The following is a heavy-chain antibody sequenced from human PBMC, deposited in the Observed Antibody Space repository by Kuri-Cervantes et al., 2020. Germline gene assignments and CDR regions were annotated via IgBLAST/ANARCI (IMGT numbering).Heavy chain of an antibody. J-gene: IGHJ4*02. V-gene: IGHV2-5*05. D-gene: IGHD1-26*01. CDR1: GFSLSTSGVG. Sequence: SGPTLVKPTQTLTLTCTFSGFSLSTSGVGVGWIRQPPGRALEWLALIYWDDDKRYGPSLKSSLTITKDTSKNQVVLTMTNMDPVDTATYNCAHFWEDEYIFDYRGQGTLVTVSS. CDR2: IYWDDDK. CDR3: AHFWEDEYIFDY.